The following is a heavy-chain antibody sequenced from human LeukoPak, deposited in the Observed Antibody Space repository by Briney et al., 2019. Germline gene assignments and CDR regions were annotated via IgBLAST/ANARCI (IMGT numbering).Heavy chain of an antibody. CDR2: FHHSGST. V-gene: IGHV4-38-2*01. CDR3: ARREGYNFDY. CDR1: GFTFSDYY. D-gene: IGHD5-24*01. J-gene: IGHJ4*02. Sequence: GSLRLSCAASGFTFSDYYMSWIRQPPGKGLEWIGSFHHSGSTPYNPSLNSRVSISVDTSKNQLSLKLSSVTAADTAVYYCARREGYNFDYWGQGTLVTVSS.